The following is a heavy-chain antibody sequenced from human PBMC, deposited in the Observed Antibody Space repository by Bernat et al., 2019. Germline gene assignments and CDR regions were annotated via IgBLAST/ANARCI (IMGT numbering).Heavy chain of an antibody. CDR1: GYTFTTYY. V-gene: IGHV1-46*01. CDR3: GIPGEGQYPNWFDP. CDR2: INPSGGTT. J-gene: IGHJ5*02. Sequence: QVQLVQSGAEVKKPGASVKVSCKASGYTFTTYYMHWVRQAPGQGLEWMGIINPSGGTTNYAQKFQGRVTMTRDTSTSTVYMELSSLRSEDTAVYYCGIPGEGQYPNWFDPWGQGTLVTVSS. D-gene: IGHD2-2*01.